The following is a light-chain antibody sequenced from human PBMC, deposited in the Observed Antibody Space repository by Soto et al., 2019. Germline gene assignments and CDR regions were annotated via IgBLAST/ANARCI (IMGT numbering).Light chain of an antibody. CDR1: ISDIGGYNF. V-gene: IGLV2-14*01. Sequence: QSALTQPASVSGSPGQSITISCTGTISDIGGYNFISWYQHHPGKAPKLVIYDVNNRPSGISYRFSGSKSGNTASLTISGLQAEDEGDFYCCSYAGNGAWVFGGGTKVTVL. J-gene: IGLJ3*02. CDR3: CSYAGNGAWV. CDR2: DVN.